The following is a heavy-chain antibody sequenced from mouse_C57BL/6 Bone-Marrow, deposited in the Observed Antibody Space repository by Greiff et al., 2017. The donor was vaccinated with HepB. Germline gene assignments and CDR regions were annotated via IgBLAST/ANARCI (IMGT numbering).Heavy chain of an antibody. CDR3: AREGRAMDY. Sequence: QVQLKESGAELVRPGTSVKMSCKASGYTFTNYWIGWAKQRPGHGLEWIGDIYPGGGYTNYNEKFKGKATLTADKSSSTAYMQFSSLTSEDSAIYYCAREGRAMDYWGQGTSVTVSS. J-gene: IGHJ4*01. CDR1: GYTFTNYW. CDR2: IYPGGGYT. V-gene: IGHV1-63*01.